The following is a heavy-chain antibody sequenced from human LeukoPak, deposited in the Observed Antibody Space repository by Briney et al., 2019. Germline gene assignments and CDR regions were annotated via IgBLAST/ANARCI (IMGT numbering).Heavy chain of an antibody. V-gene: IGHV3-53*01. CDR3: ASQYCSGGSCPDY. Sequence: GGSLRLSCAASGFTVSSNYMSWVRQAPGKGLEWVSVIYSGGSTYYADSVKGRFTISRDNSKNTLYLQMSSLRAEDTAVYYCASQYCSGGSCPDYWGQGTLVTVSS. CDR2: IYSGGST. D-gene: IGHD2-15*01. CDR1: GFTVSSNY. J-gene: IGHJ4*02.